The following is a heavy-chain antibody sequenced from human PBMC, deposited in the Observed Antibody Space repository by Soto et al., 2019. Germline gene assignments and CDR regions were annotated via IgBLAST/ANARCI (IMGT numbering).Heavy chain of an antibody. D-gene: IGHD4-17*01. V-gene: IGHV3-23*01. CDR1: GFTFSSYA. CDR2: ISGSGGST. CDR3: AKGTTVTTLAFDI. J-gene: IGHJ3*02. Sequence: EVQLLESGGGLVQPGGSLRLSCAASGFTFSSYAMSWVRQAPGKGLEWVSAISGSGGSTYYADSVKGRFTISKDNSKNTLYLQMNSLRAEDTAVYYCAKGTTVTTLAFDIWGQGTMVTVSS.